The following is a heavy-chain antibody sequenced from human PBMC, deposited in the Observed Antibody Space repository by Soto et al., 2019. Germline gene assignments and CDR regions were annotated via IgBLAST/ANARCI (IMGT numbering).Heavy chain of an antibody. CDR1: GFTFSSYG. CDR2: IWYDGSNK. D-gene: IGHD2-2*01. Sequence: QVQLVESGGGVVQPGRSLRLSCAASGFTFSSYGMHWARQAPGKGLEWVAVIWYDGSNKYYADSVKGRFTISRDNSKNTLYLQMNSLRAEDTAVYYCARGYCSSTSCYPHDYWGQGTLVTVSS. CDR3: ARGYCSSTSCYPHDY. V-gene: IGHV3-33*01. J-gene: IGHJ4*02.